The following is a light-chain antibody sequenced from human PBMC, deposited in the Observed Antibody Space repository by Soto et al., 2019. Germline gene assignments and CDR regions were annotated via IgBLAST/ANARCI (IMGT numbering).Light chain of an antibody. CDR1: STDVGGYNS. J-gene: IGLJ1*01. Sequence: QSALAQPSSVSGSPGQSITISCTGTSTDVGGYNSLSWYQHHPGKGPKLIIYEVNNRPSGVSDRFSGSKSGNKASLTISNLEAEDESDYYCGSYTSTDTPFVFGTGTKVTVL. CDR2: EVN. CDR3: GSYTSTDTPFV. V-gene: IGLV2-14*01.